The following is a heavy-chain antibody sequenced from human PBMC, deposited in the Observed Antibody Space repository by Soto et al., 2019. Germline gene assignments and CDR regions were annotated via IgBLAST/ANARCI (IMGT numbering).Heavy chain of an antibody. CDR2: SIGGGT. D-gene: IGHD1-20*01. CDR1: GFTFSSHA. Sequence: EVQLLESGGGLVQPGGSLRLSCAAYGFTFSSHAMSWVRQATGKGLEWVSSIGGGTYSDDPVKGRFTISRDNSKSTLYLQMNSLRVEDTAVYYWATRSPTNNSLPLDFWGRGSLVTVSS. CDR3: ATRSPTNNSLPLDF. J-gene: IGHJ4*02. V-gene: IGHV3-23*01.